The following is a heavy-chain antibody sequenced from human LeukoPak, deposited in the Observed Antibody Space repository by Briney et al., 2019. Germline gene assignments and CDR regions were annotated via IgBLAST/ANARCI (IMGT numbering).Heavy chain of an antibody. CDR3: ARHASAGSGRRALDY. CDR1: GGSISSYF. J-gene: IGHJ4*02. V-gene: IGHV4-59*08. D-gene: IGHD3-10*01. CDR2: VHYSGST. Sequence: SETLSLTCTVSGGSISSYFWSWIRQSPGKGLEWIGYVHYSGSTNHNPSLKSRVTISVDTSKNQFSLNLSSVTAADTAVYYCARHASAGSGRRALDYWGQGTLVTVPS.